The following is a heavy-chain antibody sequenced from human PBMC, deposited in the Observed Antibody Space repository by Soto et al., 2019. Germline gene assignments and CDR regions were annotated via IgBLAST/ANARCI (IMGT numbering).Heavy chain of an antibody. Sequence: SVKVSCKASGGTFSSYSISWVRQAPGQGLEWMGGIIPIFGTANYAQKFQGRVTITADESTSTAYMELSSLRSEDTAVYYCARGAYYYDSSGYLNYWGQGTLVTVSS. V-gene: IGHV1-69*13. CDR3: ARGAYYYDSSGYLNY. J-gene: IGHJ4*02. D-gene: IGHD3-22*01. CDR2: IIPIFGTA. CDR1: GGTFSSYS.